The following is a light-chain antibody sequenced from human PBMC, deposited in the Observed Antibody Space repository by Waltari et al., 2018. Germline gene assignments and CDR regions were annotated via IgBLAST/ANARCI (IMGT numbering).Light chain of an antibody. V-gene: IGLV1-44*01. J-gene: IGLJ2*01. Sequence: QSVVTQPPSASGTPGQRVTISCSGGTSTSRSNVVQGYQQPPGMAPKVLIYYNNLRPSGVPARFSGSKSGTSASLAISGLQSDDEAVYYCATWDDSLKGPVFGGGTKLTVL. CDR1: TSTSRSNV. CDR2: YNN. CDR3: ATWDDSLKGPV.